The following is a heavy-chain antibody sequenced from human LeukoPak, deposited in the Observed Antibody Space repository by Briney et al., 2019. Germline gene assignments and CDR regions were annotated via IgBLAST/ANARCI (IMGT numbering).Heavy chain of an antibody. CDR2: IKQDGSEK. V-gene: IGHV3-7*01. D-gene: IGHD4-17*01. CDR3: ARDGYGDYDPA. CDR1: GFTFSSYW. Sequence: GGSLRLSCAASGFTFSSYWMSWVRQAPGKGLEWAANIKQDGSEKYYVDSVKGRFTISRDNAKNSLYLQMNSLRAEDTAVYYCARDGYGDYDPAWGQGTLVTVSS. J-gene: IGHJ4*02.